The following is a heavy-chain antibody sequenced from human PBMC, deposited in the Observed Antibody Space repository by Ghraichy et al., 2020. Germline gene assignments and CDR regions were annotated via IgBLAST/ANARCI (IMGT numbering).Heavy chain of an antibody. J-gene: IGHJ4*02. CDR3: AKTHLDRYDILTGYLDY. D-gene: IGHD3-9*01. CDR1: GFTFSSYA. CDR2: IIVSGGTT. Sequence: GGSLRLSCAASGFTFSSYAMSWVRQAPGKGLEWVSAIIVSGGTTYYADSVKGRFTISRDNSKNTLYLQMNSLRAEDTAVYYCAKTHLDRYDILTGYLDYWGQGTLVTVSS. V-gene: IGHV3-23*01.